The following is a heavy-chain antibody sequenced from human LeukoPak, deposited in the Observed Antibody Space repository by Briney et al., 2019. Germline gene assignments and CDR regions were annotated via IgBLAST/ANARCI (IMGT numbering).Heavy chain of an antibody. CDR3: ARVSARGGYGDDYFDY. CDR2: IHHSERT. V-gene: IGHV4-38-2*02. D-gene: IGHD4-17*01. Sequence: SETLSLTCTVSGYSISSNYYWGWIRQPPGKGLEGIGSIHHSERTYYNPSLKRRVTISRDPSKNHFSLKVMSVTAAEAAVYFCARVSARGGYGDDYFDYWGQGTLVTVSS. CDR1: GYSISSNYY. J-gene: IGHJ4*02.